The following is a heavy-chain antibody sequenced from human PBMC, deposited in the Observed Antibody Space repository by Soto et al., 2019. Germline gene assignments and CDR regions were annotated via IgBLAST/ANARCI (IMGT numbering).Heavy chain of an antibody. D-gene: IGHD3-10*01. Sequence: ASVKVSCKASGDTFTTYDINWVRQATGHGLEWMGWINPNSGNIGYAQRFQGRVTMTRDTAIRTAYMEVSSLRSGDTAVYYCARGRASGSYYLLDYWGQGTLVTVSS. CDR1: GDTFTTYD. J-gene: IGHJ4*02. CDR2: INPNSGNI. CDR3: ARGRASGSYYLLDY. V-gene: IGHV1-8*01.